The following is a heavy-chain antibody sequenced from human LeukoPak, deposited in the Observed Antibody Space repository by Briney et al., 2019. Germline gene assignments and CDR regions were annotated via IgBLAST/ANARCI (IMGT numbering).Heavy chain of an antibody. D-gene: IGHD6-19*01. J-gene: IGHJ4*02. CDR1: GGSISNYH. Sequence: SETLSLTCSVSGGSISNYHWSWIRQPAGKGLEWIGQIHTSGSTNYNPPLKSRVTVSIDTPENQLSLTIRSVTAADTAIYYCARRHISSGWSFDYWGQGTLVTVSS. CDR2: IHTSGST. CDR3: ARRHISSGWSFDY. V-gene: IGHV4-4*07.